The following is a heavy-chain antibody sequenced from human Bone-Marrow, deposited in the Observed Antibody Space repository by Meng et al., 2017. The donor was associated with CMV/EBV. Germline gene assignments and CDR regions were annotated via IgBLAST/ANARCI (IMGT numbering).Heavy chain of an antibody. J-gene: IGHJ2*01. CDR1: GFTFSSYW. Sequence: GGSLRLSCAASGFTFSSYWMHWVRQAPGKGLVWVSRINSDGSSTSYADSVKGRFTISRDNAKNTLYLKMNSLRAEDTAVYYCARPTYYYDSSGYYWYFDLWGRSTLVTVSS. CDR3: ARPTYYYDSSGYYWYFDL. V-gene: IGHV3-74*01. CDR2: INSDGSST. D-gene: IGHD3-22*01.